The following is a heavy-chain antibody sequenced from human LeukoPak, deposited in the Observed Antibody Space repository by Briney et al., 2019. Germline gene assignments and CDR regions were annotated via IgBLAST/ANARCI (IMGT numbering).Heavy chain of an antibody. J-gene: IGHJ4*02. CDR2: ILYSGST. V-gene: IGHV4-39*07. Sequence: SETLSLTCTVSGASMSSNSNFWGWVRQPPGKGLEWIGNILYSGSTYYNPSLKSRVTISIDTSKKQFSLRLRSVTAADTAVYYCVRERTSLTTLVADYWGQGILVTVSS. CDR1: GASMSSNSNF. CDR3: VRERTSLTTLVADY. D-gene: IGHD4-17*01.